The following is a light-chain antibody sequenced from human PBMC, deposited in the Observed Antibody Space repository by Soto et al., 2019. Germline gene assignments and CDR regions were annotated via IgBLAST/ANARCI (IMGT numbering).Light chain of an antibody. CDR1: SSDVGGYNY. CDR3: SSYAGSNILV. Sequence: QSALTQPPSASGSPGQSVTISCTGTSSDVGGYNYVSWYQQHPGKVPKLMIYEVTERPSGVPDRFSGSKSGNTASLTVSGLQAEDEADYYRSSYAGSNILVFGGGTKLTVL. CDR2: EVT. J-gene: IGLJ3*02. V-gene: IGLV2-8*01.